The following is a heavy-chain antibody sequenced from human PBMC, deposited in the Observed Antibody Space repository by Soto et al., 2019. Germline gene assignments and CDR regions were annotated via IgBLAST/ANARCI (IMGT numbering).Heavy chain of an antibody. Sequence: GGSLRLSCAASGFTFSSYAMSWVRQAPGKGLEWVSAISGSGGSTYYADSVKGRFTISRDNSKNTLYLQMNSLRAEDTAVYYCAKDDSYGSGSYSHYYYYDMDVWGQVTTVTVSS. CDR1: GFTFSSYA. CDR3: AKDDSYGSGSYSHYYYYDMDV. V-gene: IGHV3-23*01. J-gene: IGHJ6*02. CDR2: ISGSGGST. D-gene: IGHD3-10*01.